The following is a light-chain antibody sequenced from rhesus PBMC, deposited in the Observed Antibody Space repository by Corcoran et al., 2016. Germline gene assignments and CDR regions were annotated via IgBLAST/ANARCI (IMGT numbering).Light chain of an antibody. Sequence: DIQMTQSPSSLSASVGDRVTITCRASQGISDYLNWYQQKPGKAPQRLLYAASSLESGVPSRFSGSGSWTDFTLTISSLQPEDFAAYYCLQGYSTPHSFGQWTKVEIK. CDR3: LQGYSTPHS. V-gene: IGKV1-36*02. CDR1: QGISDY. CDR2: AAS. J-gene: IGKJ2*01.